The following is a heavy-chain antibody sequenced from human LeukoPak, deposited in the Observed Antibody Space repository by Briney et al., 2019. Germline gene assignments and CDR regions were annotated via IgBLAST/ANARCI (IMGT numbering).Heavy chain of an antibody. CDR1: GGPISSGDYY. Sequence: SQTLSLTCTVPGGPISSGDYYWSWIRQPPGKGLEWIGYIYYSGSTYYNPSLKSRVTISVDTSKNQFSLKLSSVTAADTAVYYCARAAREMATTPDFDYWGQGTLVTVSS. CDR3: ARAAREMATTPDFDY. V-gene: IGHV4-30-4*01. CDR2: IYYSGST. J-gene: IGHJ4*02. D-gene: IGHD5-24*01.